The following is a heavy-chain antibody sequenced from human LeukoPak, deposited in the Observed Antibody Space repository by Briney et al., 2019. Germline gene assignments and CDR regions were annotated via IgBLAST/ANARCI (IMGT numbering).Heavy chain of an antibody. CDR1: GGSISSYY. CDR2: IYYSGST. J-gene: IGHJ6*03. Sequence: KPSETLSLTCTVSGGSISSYYWSWIRQPPGKGLEWIGYIYYSGSTNYNPSLKSRVTISVDTSKNQFSLKLSSVTAADTAVYYCARDQPYYSYMDVWGKGTTVTVSS. V-gene: IGHV4-59*01. CDR3: ARDQPYYSYMDV.